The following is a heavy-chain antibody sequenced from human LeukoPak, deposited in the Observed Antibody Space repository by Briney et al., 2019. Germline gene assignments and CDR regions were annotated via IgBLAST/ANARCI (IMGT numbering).Heavy chain of an antibody. V-gene: IGHV1-18*01. J-gene: IGHJ6*02. Sequence: GASVKVSCKASGYTFTSYGISWVRQAPGQGLEWMGWISAYNGNTNYAQKLQGRVTMTTDTSTSTAYMELRSLRSDDTAVYYCAREGLSRGQYYYYYYGMDVWGQGTTVTVSS. D-gene: IGHD5-12*01. CDR1: GYTFTSYG. CDR3: AREGLSRGQYYYYYYGMDV. CDR2: ISAYNGNT.